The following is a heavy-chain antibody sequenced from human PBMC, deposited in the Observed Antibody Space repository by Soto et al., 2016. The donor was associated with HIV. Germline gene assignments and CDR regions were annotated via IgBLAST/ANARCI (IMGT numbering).Heavy chain of an antibody. CDR3: AKDRRPRYYYDSSGEFDY. V-gene: IGHV3-23*01. Sequence: EVQLLESGGGLVQPGGSLRLSCAASGFTFSSYAMSWVRQAPGKGLEWVSAISGSGGSTYYADSVKGRFTISRDNSKNTLYLQMNSLRAEDTAVYYCAKDRRPRYYYDSSGEFDYWGQGTLVTVSS. J-gene: IGHJ4*02. CDR2: ISGSGGST. CDR1: GFTFSSYA. D-gene: IGHD3-22*01.